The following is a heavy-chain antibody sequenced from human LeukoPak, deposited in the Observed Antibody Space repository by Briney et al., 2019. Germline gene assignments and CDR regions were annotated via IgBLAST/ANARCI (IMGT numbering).Heavy chain of an antibody. Sequence: GRSLRLSCAASGFTFRSYAMSWVRQAPGKGLEWVSATSASGDSTYYSDSVKGRFTISRDNSKNTLYLQMNSLRAEDTAVYYCAKDWGTHAFDIWGQGTMVTVSS. V-gene: IGHV3-23*01. CDR1: GFTFRSYA. D-gene: IGHD3-16*01. CDR3: AKDWGTHAFDI. J-gene: IGHJ3*02. CDR2: TSASGDST.